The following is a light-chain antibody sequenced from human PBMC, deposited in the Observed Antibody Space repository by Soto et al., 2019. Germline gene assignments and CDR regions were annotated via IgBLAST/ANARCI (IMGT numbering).Light chain of an antibody. CDR1: QSVGSNY. CDR2: GAS. V-gene: IGKV3-20*01. Sequence: EIVLTQSPGTLSLSPGERATLSCRASQSVGSNYLAWYQQKPGQAPRLLIYGASSRATGIPDRFSGSGSATDFTLTISRLEPEDFAVFYCQQYDNSPWTFGQGTKVEIK. CDR3: QQYDNSPWT. J-gene: IGKJ1*01.